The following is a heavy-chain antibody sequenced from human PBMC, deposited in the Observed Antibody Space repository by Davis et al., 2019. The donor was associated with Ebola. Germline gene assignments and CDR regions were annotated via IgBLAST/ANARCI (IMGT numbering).Heavy chain of an antibody. Sequence: GGSLRLSCAASGFTFSSYGMHWVRQAPGKGLEWVAVIWYDGSNKYYADSVKGRFTISRDNSKNTLYLQMNSLRAEDTAVYYCARDGGRYSSSWHYYYYGMDVWGQGTTVTVSS. CDR1: GFTFSSYG. CDR2: IWYDGSNK. J-gene: IGHJ6*02. D-gene: IGHD6-13*01. V-gene: IGHV3-33*01. CDR3: ARDGGRYSSSWHYYYYGMDV.